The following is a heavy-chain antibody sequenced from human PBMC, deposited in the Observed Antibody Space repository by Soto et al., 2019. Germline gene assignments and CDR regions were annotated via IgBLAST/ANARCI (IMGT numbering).Heavy chain of an antibody. CDR1: GFMFSAYT. J-gene: IGHJ4*02. CDR2: ITSNSDHI. Sequence: GGSLRLSCAASGFMFSAYTMSWVRQAPGKGLEWLSSITSNSDHIDYADTVRRRFTVSRDNARKSLYLQMDSLGAEDTGVYYCATPSSYTHWGPGTLVTVSS. D-gene: IGHD2-2*02. CDR3: ATPSSYTH. V-gene: IGHV3-21*01.